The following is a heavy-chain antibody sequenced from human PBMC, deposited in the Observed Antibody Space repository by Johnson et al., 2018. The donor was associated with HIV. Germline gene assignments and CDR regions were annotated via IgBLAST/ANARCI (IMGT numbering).Heavy chain of an antibody. J-gene: IGHJ3*02. Sequence: VQLVESGGGLAQPGGALRLSCAASGFTFSSYAMSWVRQAPGKGLEWVSGISGSGGSTYYADSGRGRVTISRDNSKNTLYLQMNSLRAEDTAVYYCAKGEAATTVTLDIWGQGTMVTVSS. CDR2: ISGSGGST. V-gene: IGHV3-23*04. CDR3: AKGEAATTVTLDI. CDR1: GFTFSSYA. D-gene: IGHD4-11*01.